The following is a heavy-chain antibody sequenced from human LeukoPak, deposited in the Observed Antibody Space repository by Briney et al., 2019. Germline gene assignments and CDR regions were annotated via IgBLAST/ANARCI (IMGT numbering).Heavy chain of an antibody. J-gene: IGHJ4*02. Sequence: SETLSLTCAVYGGSFSGYYWSWIRQPPGKGLEGIGEINHSGSTNYNPPLKSRVTISVDTSKNQFSLKLSSVTAADTAVYYCARISDSYYDSSGYYYWGQGTLVTVSS. V-gene: IGHV4-34*01. D-gene: IGHD3-22*01. CDR1: GGSFSGYY. CDR2: INHSGST. CDR3: ARISDSYYDSSGYYY.